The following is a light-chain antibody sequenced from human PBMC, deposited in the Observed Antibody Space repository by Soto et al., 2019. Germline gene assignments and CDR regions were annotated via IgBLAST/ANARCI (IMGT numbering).Light chain of an antibody. CDR2: DAS. CDR3: QQYNNWPLT. J-gene: IGKJ4*01. CDR1: QNVGNY. Sequence: EIVLTQSPAALSLCPGERATLSCRASQNVGNYLLWYQQKSGQAPRLLIYDASTRATGFPARFSGSGSGTEFTLTISSLQSEDFAVYYCQQYNNWPLTFGGGTKVDIK. V-gene: IGKV3D-15*01.